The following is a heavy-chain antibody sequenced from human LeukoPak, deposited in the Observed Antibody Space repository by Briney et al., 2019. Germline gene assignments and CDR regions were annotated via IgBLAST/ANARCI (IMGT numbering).Heavy chain of an antibody. J-gene: IGHJ4*02. CDR2: VYYSGST. Sequence: SETLSLTCTVSGGSISSDYWSWIRQPPGKGLEWIGYVYYSGSTNCNPSLNSRVTISVDTSKNQFSLKLSSVTTADTAVYYCAGGPNNYYFDYWGQGTLVTVSS. D-gene: IGHD1/OR15-1a*01. CDR3: AGGPNNYYFDY. V-gene: IGHV4-59*01. CDR1: GGSISSDY.